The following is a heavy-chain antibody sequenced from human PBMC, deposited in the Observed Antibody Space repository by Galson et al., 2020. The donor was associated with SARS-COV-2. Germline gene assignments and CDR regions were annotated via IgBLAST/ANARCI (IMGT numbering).Heavy chain of an antibody. D-gene: IGHD3-10*01. CDR1: GASISIYY. V-gene: IGHV4-59*08. Sequence: ETSETLSLTCTVSGASISIYYWSWIRQPPGKGLEWIGYIYYSGSTDYNPSLKSRVTMSVDTSKNEFSLKLSSVTAADTAVYYCARRGLRGDMDVWGQGTTVTVSS. CDR3: ARRGLRGDMDV. J-gene: IGHJ6*02. CDR2: IYYSGST.